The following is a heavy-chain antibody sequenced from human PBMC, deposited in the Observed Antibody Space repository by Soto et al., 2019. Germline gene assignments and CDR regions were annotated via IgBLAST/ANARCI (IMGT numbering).Heavy chain of an antibody. D-gene: IGHD5-12*01. V-gene: IGHV1-46*01. CDR1: GYTFTTYY. Sequence: QVQLVQSGAEVKKPGASVKVSCKASGYTFTTYYMHWVRQAPGHGLEWMGVINPSGGSTSYAQKFQGRVTVTRDTSTSTLYMELSSLRSEDTAVYYCAREGDGYNLGPSVDFDYWGQGTLVTVSS. CDR3: AREGDGYNLGPSVDFDY. CDR2: INPSGGST. J-gene: IGHJ4*02.